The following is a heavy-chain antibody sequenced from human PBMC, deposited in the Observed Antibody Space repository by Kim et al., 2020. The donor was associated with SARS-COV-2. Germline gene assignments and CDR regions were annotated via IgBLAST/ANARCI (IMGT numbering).Heavy chain of an antibody. V-gene: IGHV3-23*01. J-gene: IGHJ4*02. CDR3: AKVVDNLIRNFDY. D-gene: IGHD3-9*01. Sequence: YYANNVEDRFTISRDNSTNTVYLQNNSLRVDDTSVYYCAKVVDNLIRNFDYWCQGALVTVSS.